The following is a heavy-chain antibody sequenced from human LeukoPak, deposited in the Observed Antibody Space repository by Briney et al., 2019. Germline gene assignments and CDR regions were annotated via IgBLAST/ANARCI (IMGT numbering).Heavy chain of an antibody. CDR3: ARPPRDSYYSPFDY. V-gene: IGHV3-7*01. J-gene: IGHJ4*02. CDR2: IKKDGSET. Sequence: GGSLRLSCAASGFTFSSYWMSWVRQAPGKGLEWVATIKKDGSETFYVDSVKGRFAISRDNIKNSLYLQMNSLRAEDTAVYYCARPPRDSYYSPFDYWGQGTLVTVSS. D-gene: IGHD3-10*01. CDR1: GFTFSSYW.